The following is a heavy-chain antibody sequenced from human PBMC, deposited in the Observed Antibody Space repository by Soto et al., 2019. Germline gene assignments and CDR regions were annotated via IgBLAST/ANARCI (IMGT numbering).Heavy chain of an antibody. D-gene: IGHD3-22*01. CDR2: IYHTGNA. Sequence: SETLSLTCSVCGDSISNSRFYWAWFRQPPGEGLEWIGSIYHTGNAYYNPSLKSRVTIFVDTSKNQFSLKLTSVTAADTALYYCARDYFDSSDYTTNWFDPWGQG. V-gene: IGHV4-39*01. J-gene: IGHJ5*02. CDR3: ARDYFDSSDYTTNWFDP. CDR1: GDSISNSRFY.